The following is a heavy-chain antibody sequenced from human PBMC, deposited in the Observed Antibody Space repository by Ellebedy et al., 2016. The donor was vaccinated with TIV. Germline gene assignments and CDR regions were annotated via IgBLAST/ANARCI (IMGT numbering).Heavy chain of an antibody. Sequence: GESLKISCTASGFIFSNYGMHWVRQAPGKGLEWVAFIWYDGSHKYYGDSVKGRFTISRDNSKNTLYLQMNSLGVDDTAVYYCARLKMYVSPFYAMDVWGQGTAVTVSS. J-gene: IGHJ6*02. V-gene: IGHV3-33*01. D-gene: IGHD2-8*01. CDR1: GFIFSNYG. CDR2: IWYDGSHK. CDR3: ARLKMYVSPFYAMDV.